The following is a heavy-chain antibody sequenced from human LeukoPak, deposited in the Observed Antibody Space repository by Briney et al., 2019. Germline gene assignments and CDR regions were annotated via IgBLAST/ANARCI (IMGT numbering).Heavy chain of an antibody. J-gene: IGHJ5*02. D-gene: IGHD3-22*01. Sequence: GGSLRLSCAASGFTFSSYSMNWVRQAPGKGLEWVSYISSSSTIYYADSVKGRFTVSRDNGRNSLYLQMNSLRVEDTAVYYCARERFYYDSSGLTGFAPWGQGTLVTVSS. CDR1: GFTFSSYS. V-gene: IGHV3-48*04. CDR2: ISSSSTI. CDR3: ARERFYYDSSGLTGFAP.